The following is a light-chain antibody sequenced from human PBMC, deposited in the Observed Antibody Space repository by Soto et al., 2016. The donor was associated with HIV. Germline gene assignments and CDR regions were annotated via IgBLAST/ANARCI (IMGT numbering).Light chain of an antibody. J-gene: IGKJ4*01. CDR2: AAM. Sequence: DIQMTQSPSSLSGSIGDRVSITCRASQDIYNYLAWYQQKPGKVPRLLISAAMNLESGVPSRFRGSGSGTEFTLTITSLQPEDIATYYCRKYNGVITFGGGTKVEI. CDR1: QDIYNY. CDR3: RKYNGVIT. V-gene: IGKV1-27*01.